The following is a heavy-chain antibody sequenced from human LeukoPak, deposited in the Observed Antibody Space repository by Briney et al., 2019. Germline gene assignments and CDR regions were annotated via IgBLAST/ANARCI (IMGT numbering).Heavy chain of an antibody. V-gene: IGHV1-2*02. Sequence: ASVKVSCKASGYTFTGYYMHWVRQAPGQGLEWMGWINPNSGGTNYAQKFQGRATMTRDTSISTAYMELSRLRSDDTAVYYCAREVVAGEIDAFDIWGQGTMVTVSS. J-gene: IGHJ3*02. CDR2: INPNSGGT. CDR1: GYTFTGYY. CDR3: AREVVAGEIDAFDI. D-gene: IGHD2-15*01.